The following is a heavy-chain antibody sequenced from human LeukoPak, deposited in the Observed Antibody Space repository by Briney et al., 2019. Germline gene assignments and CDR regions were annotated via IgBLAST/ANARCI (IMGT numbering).Heavy chain of an antibody. CDR1: GFTFSSYS. CDR3: ARGWELLSYFDY. V-gene: IGHV3-21*01. D-gene: IGHD1-26*01. J-gene: IGHJ4*02. CDR2: ISSSSYI. Sequence: GGSLRLSCAASGFTFSSYSMNWVRQAPGKGLEWVSSISSSSYIYYADSVKGRFTISRDNAKNSLYLQMNSLRAEDTAVYYCARGWELLSYFDYWGQGTLVTVSS.